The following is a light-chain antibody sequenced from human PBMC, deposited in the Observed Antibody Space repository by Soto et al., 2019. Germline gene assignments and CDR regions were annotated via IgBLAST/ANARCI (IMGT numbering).Light chain of an antibody. Sequence: EIVLTQSPGTLSLSPGERATLYCRASQSVSSSYLAWYQQKPGQAPRLLIYGASSRATGIPDRFSGSGSGTDFTLTISRLEPEDFAVYYCQQYGSSRLTFGGGTNVDNK. J-gene: IGKJ4*01. V-gene: IGKV3-20*01. CDR1: QSVSSSY. CDR2: GAS. CDR3: QQYGSSRLT.